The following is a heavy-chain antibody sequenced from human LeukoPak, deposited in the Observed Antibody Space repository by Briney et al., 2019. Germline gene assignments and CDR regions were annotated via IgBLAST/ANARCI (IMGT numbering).Heavy chain of an antibody. CDR3: ARDEQDSSSWYSRWFDP. CDR1: GGTFNNYD. D-gene: IGHD6-13*01. J-gene: IGHJ5*02. V-gene: IGHV1-69*01. Sequence: GSSVKVSCRASGGTFNNYDISWVRQAPGQGLEWMGGIIPIFGTANYSQKFQGRVTITADESTSTAYMELSNLRSEDTAVYHCARDEQDSSSWYSRWFDPWGQGTLVTVSS. CDR2: IIPIFGTA.